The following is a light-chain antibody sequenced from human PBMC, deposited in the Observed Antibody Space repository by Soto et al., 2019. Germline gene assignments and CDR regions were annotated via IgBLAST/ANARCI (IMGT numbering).Light chain of an antibody. Sequence: DIQMTQSPSSLSASVGDRVTITCRSSQGISNYLAWYQQKPGKVPKLLIYAASTLQSGVPSRFSGSGSGTDFTLTISSLQPEDVATYYCQKYNSAPALTFGGGTKVEIK. CDR1: QGISNY. CDR2: AAS. J-gene: IGKJ4*01. CDR3: QKYNSAPALT. V-gene: IGKV1-27*01.